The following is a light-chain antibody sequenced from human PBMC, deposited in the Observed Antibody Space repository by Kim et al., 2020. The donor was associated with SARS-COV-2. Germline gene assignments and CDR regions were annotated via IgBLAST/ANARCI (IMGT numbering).Light chain of an antibody. CDR1: QSIRNW. J-gene: IGKJ2*01. V-gene: IGKV1-5*01. CDR3: QQYNSFPHT. CDR2: NAS. Sequence: SASIGDTVTINCRASQSIRNWLDWYQQKPGRAPRVLIYNASNLETGVPSRFSGGGSETDFTLTIRNLQPEDIATYYCQQYNSFPHTFGQGTKLEI.